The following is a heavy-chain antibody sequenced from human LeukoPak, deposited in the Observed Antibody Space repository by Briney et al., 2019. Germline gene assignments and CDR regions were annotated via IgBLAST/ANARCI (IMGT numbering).Heavy chain of an antibody. J-gene: IGHJ4*02. CDR1: GGSFSGYY. D-gene: IGHD3-22*01. Sequence: PSETLSLTCAVYGGSFSGYYWSWFRQPPGKGLDWIGEINHSGSTNYNPSLKSRVTISVDTSKNQFSLKLSSVTAADTAVYYCARVVRYYYDSSGYASKYYFDYWGQGTLVTVSS. V-gene: IGHV4-34*01. CDR2: INHSGST. CDR3: ARVVRYYYDSSGYASKYYFDY.